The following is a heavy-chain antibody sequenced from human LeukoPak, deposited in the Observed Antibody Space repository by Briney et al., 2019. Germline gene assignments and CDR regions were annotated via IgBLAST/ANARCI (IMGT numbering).Heavy chain of an antibody. D-gene: IGHD2-15*01. CDR1: GGSISSSSYY. J-gene: IGHJ4*02. CDR3: WWQRLVAAYFDS. Sequence: SETLSLTCSVPGGSISSSSYYWGWIRQPPGKGLEWIGSIHDSGSTYYNQTLKSRLTISVDTSKNQFSLQLSSVTAADTAVYYCWWQRLVAAYFDSWGQGTLVTVSS. V-gene: IGHV4-39*07. CDR2: IHDSGST.